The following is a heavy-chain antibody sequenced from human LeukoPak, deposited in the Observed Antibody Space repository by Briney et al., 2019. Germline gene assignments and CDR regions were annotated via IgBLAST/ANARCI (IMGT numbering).Heavy chain of an antibody. CDR3: ARPLGGYNY. Sequence: SETLSLTCTVSGGSISSYYWSWIRQPPGKGLEWNGYIYYSGSTNYNPSLKSRVTMSVDTSKNQFSLKLSTVTAADTAVYYCARPLGGYNYWGQGTLVTVSS. CDR1: GGSISSYY. D-gene: IGHD5-12*01. CDR2: IYYSGST. V-gene: IGHV4-59*08. J-gene: IGHJ4*02.